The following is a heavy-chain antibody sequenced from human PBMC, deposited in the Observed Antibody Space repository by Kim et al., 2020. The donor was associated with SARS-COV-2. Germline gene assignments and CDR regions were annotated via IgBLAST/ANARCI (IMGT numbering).Heavy chain of an antibody. CDR2: ISYDGSTK. CDR1: GFTFSSYG. Sequence: GGSLRLSCAASGFTFSSYGMHWVRQAPGKGLEWVAVISYDGSTKYYADSVKGRFTISRDNSKNTLYLQMNTLRADDTAVYYCPKGSSPNCSDYI. V-gene: IGHV3-30*18. CDR3: PKGSSPNCSDYI. J-gene: IGHJ3*02. D-gene: IGHD2-15*01.